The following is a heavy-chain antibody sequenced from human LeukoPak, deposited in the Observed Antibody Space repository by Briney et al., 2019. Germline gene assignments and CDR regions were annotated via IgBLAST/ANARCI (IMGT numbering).Heavy chain of an antibody. J-gene: IGHJ5*02. CDR1: GGSISSYY. D-gene: IGHD5-24*01. V-gene: IGHV4-59*01. CDR3: ARARDGYTISS. Sequence: SETLSLTCTVSGGSISSYYWSWIRQPPGKGLEWIGYIYYSGSTNYNPSLKSRVTISVDTSKNQFSLKLSSVTAADTAVYYCARARDGYTISSWGQGTLVTVSS. CDR2: IYYSGST.